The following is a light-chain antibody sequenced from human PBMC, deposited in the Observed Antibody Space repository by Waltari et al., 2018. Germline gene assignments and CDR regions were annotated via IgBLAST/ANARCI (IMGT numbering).Light chain of an antibody. CDR3: QHTFETPYS. CDR1: EIFGSY. CDR2: ATS. J-gene: IGKJ2*01. V-gene: IGKV1-39*01. Sequence: DIQMTQSPSSLSASIGDRVTITCRASEIFGSYLNWYQQRKGEAPKLLIYATSTLQTEVPSRFSGSGSRTDFTRTISSLQPEDFATYYCQHTFETPYSFGQGTKLESK.